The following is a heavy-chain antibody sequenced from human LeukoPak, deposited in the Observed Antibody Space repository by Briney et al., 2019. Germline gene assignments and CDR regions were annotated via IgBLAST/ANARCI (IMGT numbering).Heavy chain of an antibody. V-gene: IGHV4-39*02. CDR2: IYYTGGT. Sequence: PSETLSLTCSVSGGSITSSSYYWGWIRQPPEKGLEWIGSIYYTGGTYYSPSLKSRVTISVDTSKNQFSLKLSSVTAADTAVYYCARDSNDSSGYYYGLFDYWGQGTLVTVSS. CDR3: ARDSNDSSGYYYGLFDY. J-gene: IGHJ4*02. CDR1: GGSITSSSYY. D-gene: IGHD3-22*01.